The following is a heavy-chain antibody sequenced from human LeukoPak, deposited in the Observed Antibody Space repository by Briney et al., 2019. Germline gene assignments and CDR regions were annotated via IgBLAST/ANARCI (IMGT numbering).Heavy chain of an antibody. CDR3: ARDHVNYYDSSGYYSKGIDY. J-gene: IGHJ4*02. CDR2: IYTSGST. CDR1: GGSISSYY. V-gene: IGHV4-4*07. D-gene: IGHD3-22*01. Sequence: PSETLSLTCTVSGGSISSYYWSWIRQPAGKGLEWIGRIYTSGSTNYNPSLKSRVTMSVDTSKNQFSLKLSSVTAADTAVYYCARDHVNYYDSSGYYSKGIDYWGQGTLVTVSS.